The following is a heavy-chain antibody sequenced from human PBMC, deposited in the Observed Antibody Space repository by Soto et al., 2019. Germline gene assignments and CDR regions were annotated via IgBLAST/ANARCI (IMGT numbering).Heavy chain of an antibody. CDR3: ARVGEVAGIDY. CDR1: GFTFSSYG. V-gene: IGHV3-33*01. CDR2: IWYDGSNK. D-gene: IGHD6-19*01. J-gene: IGHJ4*02. Sequence: QVQLVESGGGVVQPGRSLRLSCAASGFTFSSYGMHWVRQAPGKGLGWVAVIWYDGSNKYYADSVKGRFTISRDNSKNTLYLQMNSLRAEDTAVYYCARVGEVAGIDYWGQGTLVTVSS.